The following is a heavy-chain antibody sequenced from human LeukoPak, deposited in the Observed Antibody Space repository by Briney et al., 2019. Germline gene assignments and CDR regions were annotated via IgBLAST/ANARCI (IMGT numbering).Heavy chain of an antibody. CDR2: INHSGST. CDR3: ARGFRQLVPNNYYFDY. J-gene: IGHJ4*02. CDR1: Y. V-gene: IGHV4-34*01. Sequence: YXSWIRXPPGKGLEWIGEINHSGSTNYNPSLKSRVTISVDTSKNQFSLKLSSVTAADTAVYYCARGFRQLVPNNYYFDYWGQGTLVTVSS. D-gene: IGHD6-13*01.